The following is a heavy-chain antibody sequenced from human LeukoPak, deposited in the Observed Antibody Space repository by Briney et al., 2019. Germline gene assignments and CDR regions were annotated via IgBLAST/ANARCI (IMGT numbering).Heavy chain of an antibody. CDR3: AKDLYDSSGLFDY. J-gene: IGHJ4*02. Sequence: GGSVRLSCAASGFTFSSYAMSWVRQAPGKGLEWVSAISGSGGSTYYADSVKGRFTISRDNSKNTLYLQMNSLRAEDTAVYYCAKDLYDSSGLFDYWGQGTLLTVSS. D-gene: IGHD3-22*01. CDR1: GFTFSSYA. CDR2: ISGSGGST. V-gene: IGHV3-23*01.